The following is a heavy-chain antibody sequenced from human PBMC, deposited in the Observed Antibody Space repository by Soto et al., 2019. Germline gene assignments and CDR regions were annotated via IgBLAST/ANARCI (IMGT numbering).Heavy chain of an antibody. CDR3: ARGIVVVPAAMSDYYYYGMDV. V-gene: IGHV1-46*03. J-gene: IGHJ6*02. D-gene: IGHD2-2*01. CDR2: INPSGGST. CDR1: GYTFTSYY. Sequence: ASVKVSCKASGYTFTSYYMHWVRQAPGQGLEWMGIINPSGGSTSYAQKFQGRVTMTRDTSTSTVYMELSSLRSEDTAVYYCARGIVVVPAAMSDYYYYGMDVWGQGTTVTVSS.